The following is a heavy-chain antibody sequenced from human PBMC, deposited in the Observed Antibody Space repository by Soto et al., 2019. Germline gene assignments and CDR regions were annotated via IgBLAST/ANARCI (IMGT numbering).Heavy chain of an antibody. J-gene: IGHJ5*02. Sequence: QLQLQESGPGLVKPSETLSLTCTVSGGSISSSSYYWVWIRQPPGKGLEWIGSIYYSGSTYYNSSSKSRVTISVDTSMNHFSLKLSSVTAADTAVYYCETQEVGGSYVYTFDPWGQGTLFTVAS. D-gene: IGHD1-26*01. CDR3: ETQEVGGSYVYTFDP. V-gene: IGHV4-39*02. CDR2: IYYSGST. CDR1: GGSISSSSYY.